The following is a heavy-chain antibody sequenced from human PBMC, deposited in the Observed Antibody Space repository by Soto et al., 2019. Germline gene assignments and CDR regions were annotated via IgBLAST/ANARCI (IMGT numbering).Heavy chain of an antibody. V-gene: IGHV4-4*02. CDR3: ARGVTMVRGATITPGDAFDI. CDR1: GGSIRSSNW. D-gene: IGHD3-10*01. Sequence: QVQLQESGPGLVKPSGTLSLICGVSGGSIRSSNWWSWVRQPPGKGLEWIGEIEQSGSTNYNPSPKRRVTISLDTSKNKFSLKLTSVTAADTAMYYCARGVTMVRGATITPGDAFDIWGQGTRVTVSS. J-gene: IGHJ3*02. CDR2: IEQSGST.